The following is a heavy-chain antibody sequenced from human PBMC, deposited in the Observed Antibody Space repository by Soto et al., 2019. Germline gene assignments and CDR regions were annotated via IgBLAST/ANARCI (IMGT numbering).Heavy chain of an antibody. CDR1: GFTFTAFA. Sequence: PGGSLRLSCAASGFTFTAFAIHWVRQAPGKGLEWVAIISYDGGDTHYADSVKGRLTISRDNSKNTVYLQMNSLRPEDTAVYYCARDRFFDSYSFDYRGPGTLVTVSS. J-gene: IGHJ4*02. CDR2: ISYDGGDT. D-gene: IGHD3-9*01. V-gene: IGHV3-30-3*01. CDR3: ARDRFFDSYSFDY.